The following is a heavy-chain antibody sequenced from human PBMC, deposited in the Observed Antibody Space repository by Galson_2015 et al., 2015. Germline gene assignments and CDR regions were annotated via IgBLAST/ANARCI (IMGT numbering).Heavy chain of an antibody. CDR1: GGTFSSYA. D-gene: IGHD3-22*01. CDR2: IIPIFGTA. J-gene: IGHJ1*01. Sequence: SVKVSCKASGGTFSSYAISWVRQAPGQGLEWMGGIIPIFGTANYAQKFQGRVTITADESTSTAYMELSSLRSEDTAVYYCARATPVARVGDYYDSSGCFQPWGQGPLVTVSS. CDR3: ARATPVARVGDYYDSSGCFQP. V-gene: IGHV1-69*13.